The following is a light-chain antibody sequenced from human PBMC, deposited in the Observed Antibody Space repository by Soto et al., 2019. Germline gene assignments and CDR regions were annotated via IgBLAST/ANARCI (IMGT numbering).Light chain of an antibody. CDR1: SSDVGGHNY. V-gene: IGLV2-11*01. J-gene: IGLJ2*01. CDR2: DVT. Sequence: QSALTQPRSVSGSPGQSVTISCTGTSSDVGGHNYVSWYQQHPGKAPKLIIYDVTERPSGVPDRFSGSKSGNTASLTISGLQGDDEADYYCCSYAGRYTSVFGGGTKLTVL. CDR3: CSYAGRYTSV.